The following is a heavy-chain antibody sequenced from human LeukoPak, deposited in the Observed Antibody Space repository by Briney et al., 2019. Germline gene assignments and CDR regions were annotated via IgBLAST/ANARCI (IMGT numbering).Heavy chain of an antibody. CDR1: GGSISSGGYY. CDR2: IYYSGST. J-gene: IGHJ3*02. V-gene: IGHV4-31*03. CDR3: ARENCRTSCYGRHPRGAFDI. Sequence: SETLSLTCTVSGGSISSGGYYWSWIGQHPGKGLEWIGYIYYSGSTYYNPSLKSRVTISVDTSKNQFSLKLSSVTAADTAVYYCARENCRTSCYGRHPRGAFDIWGQGTMVTVSS. D-gene: IGHD2-2*01.